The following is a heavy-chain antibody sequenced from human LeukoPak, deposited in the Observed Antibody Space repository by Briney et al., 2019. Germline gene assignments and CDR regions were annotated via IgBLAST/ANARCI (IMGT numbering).Heavy chain of an antibody. CDR2: IYYSGST. J-gene: IGHJ5*02. CDR1: GGSISSSSYY. Sequence: SETLSLTCTASGGSISSSSYYWGWIRQPPGKGLEWIGSIYYSGSTYYNPSLKSRVTISVDTSKNQFSLKLSSVTAADTAVYYCARTTRFEDIAWFDPWGQGTVVTVSS. V-gene: IGHV4-39*01. CDR3: ARTTRFEDIAWFDP. D-gene: IGHD3-16*01.